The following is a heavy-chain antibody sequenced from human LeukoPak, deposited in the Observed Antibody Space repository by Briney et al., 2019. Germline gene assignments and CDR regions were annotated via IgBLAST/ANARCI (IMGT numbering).Heavy chain of an antibody. Sequence: GGSLRLSCAASGFTFSSYTMNWVRQAPGKGLVWVSSISSSNTYIYYADSMKGRFTISRDNAKNSLYLQMNSLRAEDTAVYYCARVRSGYDTPLDYWGQGTLVTVSS. CDR1: GFTFSSYT. D-gene: IGHD5-12*01. CDR2: ISSSNTYI. J-gene: IGHJ4*02. CDR3: ARVRSGYDTPLDY. V-gene: IGHV3-21*01.